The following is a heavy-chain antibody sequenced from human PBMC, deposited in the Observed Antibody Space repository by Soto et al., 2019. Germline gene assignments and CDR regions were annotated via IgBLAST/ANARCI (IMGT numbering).Heavy chain of an antibody. V-gene: IGHV1-18*01. CDR3: ARDSPSGYCISTSCYGYLGPYYYYYGMDV. J-gene: IGHJ6*02. D-gene: IGHD2-2*03. Sequence: QVQLVQSGAEVKKPGASVKVSCKASGYTFTSYGISWVRQAPGQGLEWMGWISAYNGNTNYAQKLQGRVTMTTDTSTSTAYMALRGLRSDDTAVYYCARDSPSGYCISTSCYGYLGPYYYYYGMDVWGQGTTVTVSS. CDR2: ISAYNGNT. CDR1: GYTFTSYG.